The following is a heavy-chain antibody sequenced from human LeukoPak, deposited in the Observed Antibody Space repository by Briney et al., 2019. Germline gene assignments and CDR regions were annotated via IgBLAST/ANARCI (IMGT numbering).Heavy chain of an antibody. D-gene: IGHD2-15*01. Sequence: PSETVSLTCTVSGGSVSSYDWSWIRQPPGKGLEWIGYIYYSESTNYNPSLKSRVTISVDTSKNQFSLKLSSVTAADTAVYYCARHGPDCSGGSCYSLIDYWGQGTLVTVSS. V-gene: IGHV4-59*08. CDR3: ARHGPDCSGGSCYSLIDY. CDR2: IYYSEST. CDR1: GGSVSSYD. J-gene: IGHJ4*02.